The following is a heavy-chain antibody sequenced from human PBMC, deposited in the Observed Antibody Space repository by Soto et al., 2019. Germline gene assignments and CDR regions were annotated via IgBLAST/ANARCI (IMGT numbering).Heavy chain of an antibody. CDR2: ISAYNGNT. V-gene: IGHV1-18*01. J-gene: IGHJ6*04. CDR3: ARGNYFILTSYYRDRNYYGMDV. D-gene: IGHD3-9*01. CDR1: GYTFTSCG. Sequence: GVSVKVSCEASGYTFTSCGIRWVRQATEQGLEWMGWISAYNGNTNYAQKLQGRVTMTTDTSTSTAYMELRSLRSDDTAVYYCARGNYFILTSYYRDRNYYGMDVWGKGTTVTVSS.